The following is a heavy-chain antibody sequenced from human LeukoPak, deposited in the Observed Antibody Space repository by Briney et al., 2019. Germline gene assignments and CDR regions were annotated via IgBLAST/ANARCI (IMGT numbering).Heavy chain of an antibody. Sequence: SGPTLVKPTQTLTLTCTFSGFSLSTSGVGVGWIRHPPGKALERLALIYWDDDKRYRPSLKSRLTVTRDTSKNQVVLTMTNMDPVDTGTYYCAPSVGDYYDFWGQGSLVTVSS. CDR1: GFSLSTSGVG. J-gene: IGHJ4*02. CDR3: APSVGDYYDF. CDR2: IYWDDDK. V-gene: IGHV2-5*02.